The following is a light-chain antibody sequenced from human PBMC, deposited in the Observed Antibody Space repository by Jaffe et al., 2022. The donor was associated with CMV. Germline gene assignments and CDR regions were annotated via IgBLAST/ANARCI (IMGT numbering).Light chain of an antibody. CDR1: QSISRS. V-gene: IGKV1-39*01. J-gene: IGKJ1*01. CDR2: GAS. Sequence: DIQMTQSPSSLSASVGDRVTITCRASQSISRSLSWYQQKPGKAPKLFIYGASNLQGGVPSRFSGSGSGTDFTLTISSLQAEDFATYYCQHSYNNPWTFGQGTKVEIK. CDR3: QHSYNNPWT.